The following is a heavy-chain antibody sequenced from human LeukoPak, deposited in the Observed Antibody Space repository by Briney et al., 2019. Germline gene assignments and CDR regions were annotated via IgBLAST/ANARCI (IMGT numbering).Heavy chain of an antibody. CDR3: AGDRHYYGSGSYYSHFDY. J-gene: IGHJ4*02. CDR2: TLPIFGTA. V-gene: IGHV1-69*01. D-gene: IGHD3-10*01. Sequence: SVKLSCTASGGTFSSYAISWVRQAPGQGLEWMGGTLPIFGTANYAQKFQGRVTITADESTSTAYMELSSLRSEDTAVYYCAGDRHYYGSGSYYSHFDYWGQGTLVTVSS. CDR1: GGTFSSYA.